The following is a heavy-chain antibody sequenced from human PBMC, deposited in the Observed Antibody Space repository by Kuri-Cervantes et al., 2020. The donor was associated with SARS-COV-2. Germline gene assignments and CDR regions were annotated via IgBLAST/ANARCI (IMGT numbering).Heavy chain of an antibody. J-gene: IGHJ6*01. CDR3: ARGRIEKIVATIYYYYGMDV. CDR1: GGTFSSYA. Sequence: SVKVSCKASGGTFSSYAISWVRQAPGQGLEWMGGIIPIFGTANYAQKFQGRVTITADESTSTAYMELSSLRSEDTAVYYCARGRIEKIVATIYYYYGMDVWGQGTTVTVDS. V-gene: IGHV1-69*13. CDR2: IIPIFGTA. D-gene: IGHD5-12*01.